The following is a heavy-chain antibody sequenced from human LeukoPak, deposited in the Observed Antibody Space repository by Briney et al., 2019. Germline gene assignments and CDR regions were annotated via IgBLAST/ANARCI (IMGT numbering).Heavy chain of an antibody. Sequence: PGGSLRLSCSSSGFTFSDYAMSWVRQAPGKGLEWVANIKQDGSEKNYVDSVKGRSTISRDNAKNSLYLQLNSLRADDTAVYYCARDSRRVGATGGSDYWGQGTLVTVSS. CDR3: ARDSRRVGATGGSDY. CDR2: IKQDGSEK. J-gene: IGHJ4*02. D-gene: IGHD1-26*01. CDR1: GFTFSDYA. V-gene: IGHV3-7*03.